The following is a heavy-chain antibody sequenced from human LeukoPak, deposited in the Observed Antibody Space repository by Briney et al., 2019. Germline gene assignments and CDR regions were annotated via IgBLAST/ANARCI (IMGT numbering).Heavy chain of an antibody. CDR1: GFTFSRYW. V-gene: IGHV3-7*03. J-gene: IGHJ4*02. Sequence: GGSLRLSCAASGFTFSRYWMSWVRQAPGKGLEWVANIKQDGSEKYYVDSVKGRFTISRENAKNSLYQQMNSLRAEDTAVYYCARTLAGITYYFDFWGQGTLVTVSS. CDR2: IKQDGSEK. CDR3: ARTLAGITYYFDF. D-gene: IGHD6-19*01.